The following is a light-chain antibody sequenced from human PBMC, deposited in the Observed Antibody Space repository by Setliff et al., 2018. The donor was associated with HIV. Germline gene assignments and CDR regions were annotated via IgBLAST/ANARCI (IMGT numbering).Light chain of an antibody. CDR2: DVN. Sequence: QSALAQPASVSGSPGQSITISCRGTISDIGSYNFVSWYQQHPGKAPQLMMSDVNTRPSGVSDRFSGSKSGNTASLTISGLQAEDEANYSCSSYTTSSTYVFGPGTKVTVL. V-gene: IGLV2-14*03. CDR3: SSYTTSSTYV. CDR1: ISDIGSYNF. J-gene: IGLJ1*01.